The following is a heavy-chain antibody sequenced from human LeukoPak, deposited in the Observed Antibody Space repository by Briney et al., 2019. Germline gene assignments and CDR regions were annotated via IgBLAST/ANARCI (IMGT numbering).Heavy chain of an antibody. CDR3: AKVLLRALDYMDV. V-gene: IGHV3-23*01. Sequence: GGSLRLSCAASGFTFTSYSMNWVRQAPGKGLEWVSAISGSGGSTCYADFVKGRFTISRDNSKSTLYLQMNNLRADDTAVYYCAKVLLRALDYMDVWGKGTTVTVSS. CDR2: ISGSGGST. CDR1: GFTFTSYS. D-gene: IGHD2-15*01. J-gene: IGHJ6*03.